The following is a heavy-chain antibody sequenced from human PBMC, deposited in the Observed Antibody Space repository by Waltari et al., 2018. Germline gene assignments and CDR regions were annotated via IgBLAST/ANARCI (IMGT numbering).Heavy chain of an antibody. CDR1: GFTFSGSW. CDR2: INQEGSEK. J-gene: IGHJ4*02. Sequence: DVQLVESGGDLVQPGESLRLSCAVSGFTFSGSWMSWVRRAPGKGLEWVANINQEGSEKYYVDSVMGRFSISRDNAKNSLFLQMNSLRAEDTAVYYCAKGKRAPDYGGQGTLVTVSS. CDR3: AKGKRAPDY. V-gene: IGHV3-7*01.